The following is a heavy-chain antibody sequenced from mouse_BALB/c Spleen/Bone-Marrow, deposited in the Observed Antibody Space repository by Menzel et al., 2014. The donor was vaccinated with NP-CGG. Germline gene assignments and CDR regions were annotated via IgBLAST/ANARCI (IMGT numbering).Heavy chain of an antibody. CDR3: ARYGSSPYAMDY. CDR1: GFTFSDYY. V-gene: IGHV5-4*02. Sequence: EVKLEESGGGLVKPGGPLKLSCAASGFTFSDYYMHWVRQTPEKRLEWVATISDGGSYTYYPDSVKGRFTISRDNAKNNLYLQMSSLKSEDTAMYYCARYGSSPYAMDYWGQGTSVTVSS. D-gene: IGHD1-1*01. CDR2: ISDGGSYT. J-gene: IGHJ4*01.